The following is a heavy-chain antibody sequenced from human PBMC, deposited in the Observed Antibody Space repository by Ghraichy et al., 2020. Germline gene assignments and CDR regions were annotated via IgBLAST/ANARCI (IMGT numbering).Heavy chain of an antibody. CDR2: MSYSGSA. D-gene: IGHD2-21*01. V-gene: IGHV4-59*01. CDR1: GGSISGYY. J-gene: IGHJ6*02. CDR3: ARVNSDLNGLDV. Sequence: ETLSLTCTVSGGSISGYYWTWIRQPPGKGLEWIGYMSYSGSANYNPSLESRLTMSLDTSKNHFFLKLTSVTAADTALYYCARVNSDLNGLDVWGQGTTVIVSS.